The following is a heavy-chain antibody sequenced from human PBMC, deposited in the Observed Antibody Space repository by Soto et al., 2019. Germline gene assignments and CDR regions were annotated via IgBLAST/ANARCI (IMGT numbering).Heavy chain of an antibody. Sequence: GGSLRLSCAASGFTFSSYSMHWVRQAPGKGLEWVAVIWYDGSNKYYADSVKGRFTISRDNSKNTLYLQMDSLRAEDTAVYYCARELSYGLGGYYYGMDVWGQGTTVTVSS. CDR1: GFTFSSYS. D-gene: IGHD5-18*01. CDR3: ARELSYGLGGYYYGMDV. J-gene: IGHJ6*02. CDR2: IWYDGSNK. V-gene: IGHV3-33*01.